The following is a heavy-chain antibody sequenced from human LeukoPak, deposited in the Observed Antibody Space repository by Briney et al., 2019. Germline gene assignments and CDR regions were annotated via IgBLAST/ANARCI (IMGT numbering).Heavy chain of an antibody. D-gene: IGHD2-2*01. CDR1: GESFSGYY. J-gene: IGHJ5*02. CDR3: ARGRGLGYCSSTSCYYSNWFDP. Sequence: SETLSLTCAVYGESFSGYYWSWIRQPPGKGLEWIGEINHSGSTNYNPSLKSRVTISVDTSKNQFSLKLSSVTAADTAVYYCARGRGLGYCSSTSCYYSNWFDPWGQGTLVTVSS. V-gene: IGHV4-34*01. CDR2: INHSGST.